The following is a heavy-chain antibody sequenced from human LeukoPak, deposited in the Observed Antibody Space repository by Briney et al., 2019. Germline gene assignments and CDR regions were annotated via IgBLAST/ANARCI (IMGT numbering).Heavy chain of an antibody. D-gene: IGHD2-15*01. V-gene: IGHV4-59*01. CDR1: GGSISSYY. J-gene: IGHJ4*02. Sequence: PSETLSLTCTVSGGSISSYYWSWIRQPPGKGLEWIGYIYYSGSTNYNPSPKSRVTISVDTSKNQFSLKLSSVTAADTAVYYCAREDEGSLDYWGQGTLVTVSS. CDR2: IYYSGST. CDR3: AREDEGSLDY.